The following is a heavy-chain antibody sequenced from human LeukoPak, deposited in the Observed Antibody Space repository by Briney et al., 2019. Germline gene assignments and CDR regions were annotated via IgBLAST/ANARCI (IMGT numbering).Heavy chain of an antibody. D-gene: IGHD3-22*01. CDR3: ARGPEDSSGYYYYYYYGMDV. Sequence: SETLSLTCAVSGGSISSGGYSWSWIRQPPGKGLEWIGYIYHSGSTYYNPSLKSRVTISVDRSKNQFSLKLSSVTAADTAVYYCARGPEDSSGYYYYYYYGMDVWGQGTTVTVSS. V-gene: IGHV4-30-2*01. CDR2: IYHSGST. J-gene: IGHJ6*02. CDR1: GGSISSGGYS.